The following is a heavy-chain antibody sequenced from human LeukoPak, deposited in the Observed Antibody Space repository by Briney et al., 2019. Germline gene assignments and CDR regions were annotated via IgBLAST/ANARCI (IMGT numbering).Heavy chain of an antibody. CDR2: ISSTSTTK. CDR3: ARGGAARPDY. V-gene: IGHV3-48*01. CDR1: AFTFSNYG. D-gene: IGHD6-6*01. Sequence: GGSLRLSCAASAFTFSNYGMNWVRQTPGKGLEWVSYISSTSTTKSYADSVKGRFTISRDNARNSLYLQMTSLRAEDTAVYYCARGGAARPDYWGQGTLVTVSS. J-gene: IGHJ4*02.